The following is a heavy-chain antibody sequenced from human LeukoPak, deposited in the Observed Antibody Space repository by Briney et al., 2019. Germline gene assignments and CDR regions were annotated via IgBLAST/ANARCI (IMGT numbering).Heavy chain of an antibody. Sequence: KPSETLSLTCTVSGDSISSYYWSWIRQPAGKGLEWIGRIYASGSTNYNPSLKSRVTMSLDTSKNQFSLNLSSVTAADTAVYYCARQSRSGSFDPWGQGTLVTVSS. J-gene: IGHJ5*02. CDR2: IYASGST. D-gene: IGHD1-26*01. CDR1: GDSISSYY. V-gene: IGHV4-4*07. CDR3: ARQSRSGSFDP.